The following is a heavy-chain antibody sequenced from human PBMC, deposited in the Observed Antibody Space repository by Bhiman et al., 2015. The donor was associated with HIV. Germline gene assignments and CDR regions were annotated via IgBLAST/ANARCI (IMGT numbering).Heavy chain of an antibody. D-gene: IGHD5-18*01. CDR2: ISWNSGSI. V-gene: IGHV3-9*01. CDR1: GFTFDDYA. Sequence: EVQLVESGGGLVQPGRSLRLSCAASGFTFDDYAMHWVRQAPGKGLEWVSGISWNSGSIGYADSVKGRFIISRDNAKNSLDLQMNSLRAEDTALYYCAKDRGYSYGSGIDYWGQGTLVTVSS. CDR3: AKDRGYSYGSGIDY. J-gene: IGHJ4*02.